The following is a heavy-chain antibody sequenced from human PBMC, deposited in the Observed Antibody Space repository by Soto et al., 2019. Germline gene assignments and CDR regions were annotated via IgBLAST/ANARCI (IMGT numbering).Heavy chain of an antibody. CDR1: GFAFSSNW. Sequence: EVFLVESGGDLVQPWGSLRLSCVASGFAFSSNWMSWVRQAPGMGPQWVATISPDGNEKTYADSVKGRFTISRDNAKNSLFLPMISLRADDTALYYCAKTGEWGQGTLVTVSS. V-gene: IGHV3-7*01. D-gene: IGHD3-9*01. CDR3: AKTGE. J-gene: IGHJ4*02. CDR2: ISPDGNEK.